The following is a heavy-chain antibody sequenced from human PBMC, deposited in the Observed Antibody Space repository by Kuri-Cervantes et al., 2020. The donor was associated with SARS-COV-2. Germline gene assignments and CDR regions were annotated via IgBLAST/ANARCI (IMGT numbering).Heavy chain of an antibody. Sequence: SGPTLVKPTQTLTLTCTFSGFSLSTSGMCVSWIRQPPGKGLEWIGSIYHSGSTYYNPSLKSRVTISVDTSKNQFSLKLSSVTAADTAVYYCARDRRTGRIDPWGQGTLVTVSS. CDR3: ARDRRTGRIDP. V-gene: IGHV4-38-2*02. D-gene: IGHD1-1*01. CDR1: GFSLSTSGM. CDR2: IYHSGST. J-gene: IGHJ5*02.